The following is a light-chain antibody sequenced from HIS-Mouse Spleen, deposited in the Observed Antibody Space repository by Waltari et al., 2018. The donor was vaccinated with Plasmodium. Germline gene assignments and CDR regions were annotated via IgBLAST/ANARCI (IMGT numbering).Light chain of an antibody. CDR2: GKN. J-gene: IGLJ2*01. Sequence: SSELTQDPAVSVALGQTVRITCQGDSLRSYYASWYQQKPGQAPVLVIYGKNNRPSGIPDRFSGSSSGNTASLTITGAQAEDDADYYCNSRDSSGTHGVFGGGTKLTVL. CDR1: SLRSYY. V-gene: IGLV3-19*01. CDR3: NSRDSSGTHGV.